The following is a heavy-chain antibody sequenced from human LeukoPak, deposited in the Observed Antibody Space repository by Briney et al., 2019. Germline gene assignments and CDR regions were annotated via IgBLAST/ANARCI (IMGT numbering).Heavy chain of an antibody. D-gene: IGHD2-21*01. CDR3: ARSPLYCGVDCYYFDY. V-gene: IGHV3-7*01. CDR1: GFTFSSYW. J-gene: IGHJ4*01. Sequence: GGSLRLSCAASGFTFSSYWMSWVRQAPGKGLEWVANIKQDGSEKYYVDSVKGRFTISRDNAKNSLYLQMNSLRAEDTAVYYCARSPLYCGVDCYYFDYWGHGTLVTVSS. CDR2: IKQDGSEK.